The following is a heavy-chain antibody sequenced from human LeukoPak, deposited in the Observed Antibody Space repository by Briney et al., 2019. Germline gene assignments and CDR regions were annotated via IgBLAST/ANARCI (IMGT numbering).Heavy chain of an antibody. D-gene: IGHD3-10*01. Sequence: ASVKVSCKVSGYTLTELSMHWVRQAPGKGLEWMGGFDSEDGETIYAQKFQGRVTMTEDTSTDTAYMELSSLRSEDTAVYYCATVPLWFGELLLGAFDIWGQGTMVTVSS. J-gene: IGHJ3*02. CDR1: GYTLTELS. CDR2: FDSEDGET. V-gene: IGHV1-24*01. CDR3: ATVPLWFGELLLGAFDI.